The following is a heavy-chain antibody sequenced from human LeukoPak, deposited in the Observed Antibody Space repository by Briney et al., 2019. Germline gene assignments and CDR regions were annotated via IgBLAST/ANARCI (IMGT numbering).Heavy chain of an antibody. CDR3: ARAASGRLTFDY. J-gene: IGHJ4*02. CDR2: FYYSGGT. CDR1: GGSISSGAYS. Sequence: PSQTLSLTCAVSGGSISSGAYSWSWIRQPPGKGLEWIGYFYYSGGTYYNPSLKSRVTISVDTSKNQFSLKLSSVTAADTAVYYCARAASGRLTFDYWGQGTLVTVSS. D-gene: IGHD1-26*01. V-gene: IGHV4-30-4*07.